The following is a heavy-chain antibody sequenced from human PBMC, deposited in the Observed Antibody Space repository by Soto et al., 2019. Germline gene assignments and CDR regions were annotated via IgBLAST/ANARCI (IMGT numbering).Heavy chain of an antibody. V-gene: IGHV4-30-4*02. CDR2: IYYSGST. J-gene: IGHJ4*02. D-gene: IGHD6-19*01. Sequence: SETLSLTCTVSGGSISSGDYYWSWIRQPPGKGLEWIGYIYYSGSTYYNPSLKSRVTISVDTSKNQFSLKLSSVTAADTAVYYCARDRVGSGWPHYFDYWGQGTLVTVSS. CDR1: GGSISSGDYY. CDR3: ARDRVGSGWPHYFDY.